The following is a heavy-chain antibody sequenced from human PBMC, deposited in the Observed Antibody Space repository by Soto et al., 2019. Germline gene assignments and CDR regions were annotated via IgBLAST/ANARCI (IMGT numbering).Heavy chain of an antibody. Sequence: GASVKVSCKASGYTFTSYGISWVRQAPGQGLEWMGWISAYNGNTNYAQKLQGRVTMTTDTSTSTAYMELRSLRSDDTAVYYCARVNLEWLYYYYYYGTDVWGQGTTVTVSS. CDR3: ARVNLEWLYYYYYYGTDV. CDR2: ISAYNGNT. J-gene: IGHJ6*02. V-gene: IGHV1-18*01. CDR1: GYTFTSYG. D-gene: IGHD3-3*01.